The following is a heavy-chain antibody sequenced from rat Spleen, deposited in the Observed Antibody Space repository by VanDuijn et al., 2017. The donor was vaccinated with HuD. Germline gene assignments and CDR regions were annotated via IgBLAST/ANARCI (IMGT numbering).Heavy chain of an antibody. V-gene: IGHV3-3*01. J-gene: IGHJ2*01. CDR1: GFSITSHYR. Sequence: EVQLQESGPGLVKPSQSLSLTCSVTGFSITSHYRWNWIRRFPGNKLDWMGYINSAGSTNYNPSLKSRISIARDTSKNQFFLQVNSAVTEDTATYYCASLGSLGYFDYWGQGVMVTVSS. CDR2: INSAGST. D-gene: IGHD1-5*01. CDR3: ASLGSLGYFDY.